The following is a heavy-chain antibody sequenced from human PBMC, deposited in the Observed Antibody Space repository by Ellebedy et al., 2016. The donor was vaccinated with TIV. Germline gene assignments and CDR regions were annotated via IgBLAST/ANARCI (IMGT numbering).Heavy chain of an antibody. J-gene: IGHJ4*02. CDR1: GFIVSTNH. D-gene: IGHD3-10*01. CDR2: GYT. Sequence: PGGSLRLSCTASGFIVSTNHMSWVRQAPGKGLEWVGGYTNYADSVKGRFTISTHNSRNTLYLQMTNLRTEGTAVYYCAKGSFPFGDKSERIYSFQYWGQGTLVTVSS. V-gene: IGHV3-53*04. CDR3: AKGSFPFGDKSERIYSFQY.